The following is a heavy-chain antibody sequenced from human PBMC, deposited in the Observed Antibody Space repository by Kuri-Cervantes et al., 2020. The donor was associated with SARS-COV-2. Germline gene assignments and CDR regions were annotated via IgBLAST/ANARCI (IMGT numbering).Heavy chain of an antibody. V-gene: IGHV3-30*01. J-gene: IGHJ6*01. D-gene: IGHD6-13*01. CDR2: ISYDGSNK. Sequence: GESLKISCAASGFTFSSYAMHWVRQAPGKGLEWVAVISYDGSNKYYADSVKGRFTISRDNSENTLYLQMNSLRAEDTAVYYCARDEEGSSWSSYYYYYGMDVWGQGTTVTGSS. CDR1: GFTFSSYA. CDR3: ARDEEGSSWSSYYYYYGMDV.